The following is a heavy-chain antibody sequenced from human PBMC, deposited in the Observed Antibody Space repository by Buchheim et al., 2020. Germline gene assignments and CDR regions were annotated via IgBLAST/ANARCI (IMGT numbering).Heavy chain of an antibody. J-gene: IGHJ6*02. V-gene: IGHV3-30*18. CDR2: ISYDGSNK. Sequence: QVQLVESGGGVVQPGRSLRLSCAASGFTFSSYGMHWVRQAPGKGLEWVAVISYDGSNKYYADSVKGRFTISRDNSKNTLYLQMNSLRAEDTAVYYCAKDLPGPYSSGWYYYYYYYGMDVWGQGTT. CDR1: GFTFSSYG. D-gene: IGHD6-19*01. CDR3: AKDLPGPYSSGWYYYYYYYGMDV.